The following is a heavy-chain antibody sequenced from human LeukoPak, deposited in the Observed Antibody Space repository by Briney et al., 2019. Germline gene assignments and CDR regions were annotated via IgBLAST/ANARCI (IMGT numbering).Heavy chain of an antibody. D-gene: IGHD2-2*01. J-gene: IGHJ4*02. Sequence: SETLSLTCTVSGGSISSYYWSWIRQPPGKGLEWIGYIYYSGSTNYNPSLKSRVTISVDTPKNQFSLKLSSVTAADTAVYYCAGTYCSSTSCYVGYWGQGTLVTVSS. V-gene: IGHV4-59*08. CDR1: GGSISSYY. CDR2: IYYSGST. CDR3: AGTYCSSTSCYVGY.